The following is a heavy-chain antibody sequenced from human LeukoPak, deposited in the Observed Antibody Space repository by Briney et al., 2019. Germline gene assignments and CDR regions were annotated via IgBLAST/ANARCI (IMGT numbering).Heavy chain of an antibody. V-gene: IGHV3-48*03. CDR1: GFTFSSYE. CDR2: ISSSGSTI. CDR3: ARVEMATIGVDY. J-gene: IGHJ4*02. Sequence: GGSLRLSCAASGFTFSSYEMDWVRQAPGKGLEWVSYISSSGSTIYYADSVKGRFTISRDNAKNSLYLQMNSLRAEDTAVYYCARVEMATIGVDYWGQGTLVTVSS. D-gene: IGHD5-24*01.